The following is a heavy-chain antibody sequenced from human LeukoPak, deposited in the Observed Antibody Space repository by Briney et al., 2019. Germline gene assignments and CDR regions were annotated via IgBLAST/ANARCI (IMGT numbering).Heavy chain of an antibody. CDR2: INPNSGGT. CDR3: ARDVGDGYLRYFDY. V-gene: IGHV1-2*06. CDR1: GGTFSSYT. Sequence: ASVKVSCKASGGTFSSYTISWVRQAPGQGLEWMGRINPNSGGTNYAQKFQGRVTMTRDTSISTAYMELSRLRSDDTAVYYCARDVGDGYLRYFDYWGQGTLVTVSS. J-gene: IGHJ4*02. D-gene: IGHD5-24*01.